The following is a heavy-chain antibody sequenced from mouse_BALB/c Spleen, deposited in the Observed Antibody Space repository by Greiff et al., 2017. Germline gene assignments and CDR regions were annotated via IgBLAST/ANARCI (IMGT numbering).Heavy chain of an antibody. CDR3: ARCGNYFDY. J-gene: IGHJ2*01. CDR2: INPSNGRT. V-gene: IGHV1S81*02. D-gene: IGHD1-1*02. CDR1: GYTFTSYW. Sequence: QVQLQQSGAELVKPGASVKLSCKASGYTFTSYWLNWVKQSPGQGLEWIGEINPSNGRTKYNAKFKRKATLTVDKSSSTAYMQLSRLTSEDSAVYNCARCGNYFDYWGQGTTLTVAA.